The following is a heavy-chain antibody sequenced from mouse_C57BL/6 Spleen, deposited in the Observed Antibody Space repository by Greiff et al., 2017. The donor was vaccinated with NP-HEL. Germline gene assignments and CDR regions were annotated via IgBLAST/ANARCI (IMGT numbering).Heavy chain of an antibody. CDR3: ARPGSGYGFAY. CDR1: GYTFTSYW. V-gene: IGHV1-50*01. Sequence: QVQLKQPGAELVKPGASVKLSCKASGYTFTSYWMQWVKQRPGQGLEWIGEIDPSDSYTNYNQKFKGKATLTVDTSSSTAYMQLGSLTSEDSAVYYCARPGSGYGFAYWGQGTLVTVSA. D-gene: IGHD3-2*02. J-gene: IGHJ3*01. CDR2: IDPSDSYT.